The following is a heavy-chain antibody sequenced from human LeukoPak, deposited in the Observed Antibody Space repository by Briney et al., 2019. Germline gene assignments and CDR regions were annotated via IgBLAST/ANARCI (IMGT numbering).Heavy chain of an antibody. J-gene: IGHJ3*02. D-gene: IGHD3-10*01. CDR3: ARGGGDDAFDI. CDR1: GFTFSNYG. Sequence: QPGGSLRLSCAASGFTFSNYGMHWVRQAPGKGLEWVAVIWFDGSNIYYADSVKGRFTISRDNSKSTLYLQLNSLRAEDTAVYYCARGGGDDAFDIWGQGTMVTVSS. V-gene: IGHV3-33*01. CDR2: IWFDGSNI.